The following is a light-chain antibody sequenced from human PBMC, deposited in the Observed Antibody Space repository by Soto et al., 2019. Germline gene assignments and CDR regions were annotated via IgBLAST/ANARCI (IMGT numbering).Light chain of an antibody. J-gene: IGLJ2*01. Sequence: QSALTQPASVSVSPGQSITISCAGTSSDVGGYNYVSWYQQHPGKAPKLMISEVSNRPSGVSNRFSGSKSGNTAFLTISGLQGEDEADYYCNSYTSSRTVVFGGGTKLTVL. V-gene: IGLV2-14*01. CDR2: EVS. CDR1: SSDVGGYNY. CDR3: NSYTSSRTVV.